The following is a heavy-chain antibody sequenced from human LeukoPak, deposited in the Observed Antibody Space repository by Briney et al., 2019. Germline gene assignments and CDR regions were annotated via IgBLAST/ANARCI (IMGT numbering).Heavy chain of an antibody. V-gene: IGHV3-23*01. D-gene: IGHD6-13*01. CDR2: ISGSGST. CDR3: ARVAAAGTWVYYFDY. CDR1: GFTFSSYA. J-gene: IGHJ4*02. Sequence: GGPLRLSCGASGFTFSSYAMSSVRQAPGKGLEWVSAISGSGSTYYADSVKGRFTISRDNSKNTLYLQMNSLRAEDTAVYYCARVAAAGTWVYYFDYWGQGTWSPSPQ.